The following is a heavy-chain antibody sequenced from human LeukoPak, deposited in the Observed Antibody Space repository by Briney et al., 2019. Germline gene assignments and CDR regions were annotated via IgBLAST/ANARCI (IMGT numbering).Heavy chain of an antibody. CDR1: GFTFSSYA. Sequence: PGGSLRLSCAASGFTFSSYAMSWVRQAPGKGLEWVSAISGSGGSTYYADSVKGRFTISRDNSKNTLYLQMNSLRAEDTAVYYCAKRISTAFTKRRNVYYYYGMDVWGQGTTVTVSS. CDR2: ISGSGGST. D-gene: IGHD1-1*01. CDR3: AKRISTAFTKRRNVYYYYGMDV. J-gene: IGHJ6*02. V-gene: IGHV3-23*01.